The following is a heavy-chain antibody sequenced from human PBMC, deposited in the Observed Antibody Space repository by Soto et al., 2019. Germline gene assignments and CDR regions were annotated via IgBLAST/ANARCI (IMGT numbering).Heavy chain of an antibody. CDR1: GFTLSSYS. Sequence: GGSLRLSCAASGFTLSSYSMSWVRQAPGKGLEWVSAISGSGGSTYYADSGKGRFTISRDNSKNTLYLQMNSLRAEDTAVYYCAKDVSFCIVGSCYVYYFDYWGQGTLVTVSS. CDR3: AKDVSFCIVGSCYVYYFDY. D-gene: IGHD2-15*01. J-gene: IGHJ4*02. CDR2: ISGSGGST. V-gene: IGHV3-23*01.